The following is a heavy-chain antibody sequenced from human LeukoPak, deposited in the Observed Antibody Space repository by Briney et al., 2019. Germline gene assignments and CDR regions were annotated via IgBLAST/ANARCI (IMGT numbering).Heavy chain of an antibody. V-gene: IGHV3-23*01. CDR1: GFTFSSYA. D-gene: IGHD4-17*01. CDR3: AKDLRAGYGDYGVESNYYGMDV. CDR2: ISGSGGST. Sequence: HAGGSLRLSCAASGFTFSSYAMSWVRQAPGKGLEWVSAISGSGGSTYYADSVKGRFTISRDNSKNTLYLQMNSLRAEDTAVYYCAKDLRAGYGDYGVESNYYGMDVWGQGTTVTVSS. J-gene: IGHJ6*02.